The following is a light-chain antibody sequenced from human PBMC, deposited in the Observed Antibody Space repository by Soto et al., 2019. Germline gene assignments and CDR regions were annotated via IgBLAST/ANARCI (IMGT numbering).Light chain of an antibody. V-gene: IGKV1-39*01. CDR1: QSISSY. CDR2: AAS. Sequence: DIQMTQSPSSLSASVGDRVTITCRASQSISSYLNWYQQKPGKAPKLLIYAASSLQSGVPSRFSGSGSGTDFTLTISSLQPEDFATYYCQQSYSTFRTFGQWTKVDIK. J-gene: IGKJ1*01. CDR3: QQSYSTFRT.